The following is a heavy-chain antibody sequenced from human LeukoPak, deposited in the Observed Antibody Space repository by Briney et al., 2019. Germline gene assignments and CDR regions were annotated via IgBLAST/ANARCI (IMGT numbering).Heavy chain of an antibody. CDR1: GFTFSSYG. V-gene: IGHV3-30*18. CDR3: AKLLDYYDSSGYYREAHAFDI. J-gene: IGHJ3*02. Sequence: GRSLRLSCAASGFTFSSYGMHWVRQAPGKGLEWVAVISYDGSNKYYADSVKGRFTISRDNSKNTLYLQMNSLRAEDTAVYYCAKLLDYYDSSGYYREAHAFDIWGQGTMVTVSS. D-gene: IGHD3-22*01. CDR2: ISYDGSNK.